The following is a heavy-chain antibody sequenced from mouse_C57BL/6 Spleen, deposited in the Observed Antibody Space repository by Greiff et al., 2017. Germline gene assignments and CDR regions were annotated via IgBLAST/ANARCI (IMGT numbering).Heavy chain of an antibody. Sequence: VKLVESGAELVRPGASVKLSCKASGYTFTDYYINWVKQRPGQGLEWIARIYPGSGNTYYNEKFKGKATLTAEKSSSTAYMQLSSLTSEDSAVYFCARSSSNFFDYWGQGTTLTVSS. V-gene: IGHV1-76*01. J-gene: IGHJ2*01. CDR2: IYPGSGNT. CDR1: GYTFTDYY. CDR3: ARSSSNFFDY. D-gene: IGHD4-1*01.